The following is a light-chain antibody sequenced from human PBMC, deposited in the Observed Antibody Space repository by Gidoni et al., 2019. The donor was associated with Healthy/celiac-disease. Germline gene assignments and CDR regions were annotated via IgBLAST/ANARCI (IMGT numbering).Light chain of an antibody. CDR2: EVS. Sequence: QSALTQPASGSGSPGQAITISCTGTSRDVGGYNYVTWYQQHPGKAPKLMIYEVSNRPSGVSNRFSGSTSGNTASLTISGLQAEDEADYYCSSYTGSSTVVFGGGTKLTVL. CDR1: SRDVGGYNY. CDR3: SSYTGSSTVV. V-gene: IGLV2-14*01. J-gene: IGLJ2*01.